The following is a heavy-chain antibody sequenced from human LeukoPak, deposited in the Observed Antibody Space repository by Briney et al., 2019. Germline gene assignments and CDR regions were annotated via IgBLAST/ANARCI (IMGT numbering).Heavy chain of an antibody. CDR2: IYYSGST. CDR1: GGSISSYY. V-gene: IGHV4-59*01. D-gene: IGHD6-19*01. Sequence: SETLSLTCTVSGGSISSYYWSWIRQPPGKGLEWIGYIYYSGSTNYNPSLKSRVTISADTSKNQFSLKLSSVTAADTAVYYCARESAVAGTVNYWGQGTLVTVSS. CDR3: ARESAVAGTVNY. J-gene: IGHJ4*02.